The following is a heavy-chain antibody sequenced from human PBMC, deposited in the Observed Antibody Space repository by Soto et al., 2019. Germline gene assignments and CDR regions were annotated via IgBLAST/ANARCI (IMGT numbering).Heavy chain of an antibody. CDR3: ARAVPWRKSFDI. V-gene: IGHV4-34*01. J-gene: IGHJ3*02. CDR2: INQSGST. Sequence: SETLSLTCAVYGGSFGGYQWSWIRQPPGEGLEWIGEINQSGSTNYNPSLKSRVAISVDTSETQFSLRLNSLTAADTAVYYCARAVPWRKSFDIWGQGTAVT. D-gene: IGHD1-1*01. CDR1: GGSFGGYQ.